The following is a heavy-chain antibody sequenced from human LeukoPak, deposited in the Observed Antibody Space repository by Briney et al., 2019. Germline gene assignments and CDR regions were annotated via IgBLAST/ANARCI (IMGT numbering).Heavy chain of an antibody. CDR1: GVPITSSSYY. J-gene: IGHJ4*02. CDR3: ARERDNRYCSSISCYAFDN. CDR2: IYYSGST. Sequence: SQTLSLTCTVSGVPITSSSYYWSWIRQPPGKGLEWIGYIYYSGSTNYNPSLKSRVTISVDTSKNQFSLRLRSVTAADTAVYYCARERDNRYCSSISCYAFDNWGQGTLVTVSS. D-gene: IGHD2-2*01. V-gene: IGHV4-61*01.